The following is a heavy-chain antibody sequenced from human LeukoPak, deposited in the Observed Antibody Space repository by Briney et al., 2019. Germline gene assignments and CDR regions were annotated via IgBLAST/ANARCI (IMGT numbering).Heavy chain of an antibody. Sequence: GASVKVSCKASGYTFTSYGISWVRQAPGQGLEWIGWISAYNGNTNYAQKLQGRVTMTTDTSTSTAYMELRSLRSDDTAVYYCARWYSSGWTYNWFDPWGQGTLVTVSS. CDR2: ISAYNGNT. V-gene: IGHV1-18*01. CDR3: ARWYSSGWTYNWFDP. J-gene: IGHJ5*02. CDR1: GYTFTSYG. D-gene: IGHD6-19*01.